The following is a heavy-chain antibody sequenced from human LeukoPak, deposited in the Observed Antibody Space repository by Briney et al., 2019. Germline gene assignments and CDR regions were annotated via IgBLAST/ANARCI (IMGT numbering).Heavy chain of an antibody. V-gene: IGHV4-59*01. CDR3: ARFIMTTVTTAFHDY. D-gene: IGHD4-17*01. J-gene: IGHJ4*02. CDR1: GGSISSYY. Sequence: SETLSLTCTVSGGSISSYYWSWIRQPPGKGLEWIGYIYYSGSTNYNPSLKSRVTISVDTSKNQFSLKLSSVTAADTAVYYCARFIMTTVTTAFHDYWGQGTLVAVSS. CDR2: IYYSGST.